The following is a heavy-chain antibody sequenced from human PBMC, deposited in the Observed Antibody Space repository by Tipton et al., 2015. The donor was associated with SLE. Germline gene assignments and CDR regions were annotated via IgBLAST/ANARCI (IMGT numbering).Heavy chain of an antibody. CDR1: GGTFSSYT. J-gene: IGHJ4*02. CDR2: IIPILGIA. CDR3: ARDGSESSDDY. Sequence: QLVQSGAEVKKPGSSVKVSCKASGGTFSSYTISWVRQAPGQGLEWMGRIIPILGIANYAQKFQGRVTITADKSTSTAYMELSSLRSEDTAVYYCARDGSESSDDYWGQGTLVSVSS. V-gene: IGHV1-69*09. D-gene: IGHD3-22*01.